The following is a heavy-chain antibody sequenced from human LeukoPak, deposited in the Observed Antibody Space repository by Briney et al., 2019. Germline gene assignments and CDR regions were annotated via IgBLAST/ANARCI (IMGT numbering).Heavy chain of an antibody. CDR2: IRNSGSYT. CDR1: GFTFSSYG. CDR3: AKDRGYQSNAFDI. Sequence: GGTLRLSCAASGFTFSSYGMSWVRQAPGKGLEWVSGIRNSGSYTYYADSVKGRFTISRDNAKNSLYLQMNSLRAEDTAVYYCAKDRGYQSNAFDIWGQGTMVTVSS. D-gene: IGHD6-25*01. V-gene: IGHV3-23*01. J-gene: IGHJ3*02.